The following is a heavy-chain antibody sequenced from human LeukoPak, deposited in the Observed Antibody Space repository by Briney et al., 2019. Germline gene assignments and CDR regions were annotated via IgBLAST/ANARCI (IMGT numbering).Heavy chain of an antibody. V-gene: IGHV3-64*01. D-gene: IGHD5-18*01. CDR2: ISSNGGST. J-gene: IGHJ3*02. CDR3: ARGDTAMADDAFDI. CDR1: GFTFSSYA. Sequence: GGSLRLSCAASGFTFSSYAMHWVRQAPGKGLEYVSAISSNGGSTYYANSAKGRFTISRDNSKNTLYLQMGSLRAEDMAVYYCARGDTAMADDAFDIWGQGTMVTVSS.